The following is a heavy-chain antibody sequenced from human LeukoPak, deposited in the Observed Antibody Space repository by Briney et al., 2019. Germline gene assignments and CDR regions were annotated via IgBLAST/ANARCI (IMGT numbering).Heavy chain of an antibody. CDR1: GGSFSGYY. CDR2: INHSGST. V-gene: IGHV4-34*01. Sequence: SETLSLTCAVYGGSFSGYYWSWIRQPPGKGLEWIGEINHSGSTNYNPSLKSRVTISVDTSKNQFSLKLSSVTAADTAVYYCARGRYDFWSGYCVPGEYYFDYWGQGTLVTVSS. CDR3: ARGRYDFWSGYCVPGEYYFDY. D-gene: IGHD3-3*01. J-gene: IGHJ4*02.